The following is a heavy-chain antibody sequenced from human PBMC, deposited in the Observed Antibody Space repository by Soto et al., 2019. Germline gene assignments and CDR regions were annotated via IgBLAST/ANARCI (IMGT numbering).Heavy chain of an antibody. Sequence: QVQLQESGPGLVKPSETLSLTCAVTGASFGTYYWSWIRQPPGKGLEWIGYIFYSGHLKYNPSLKSRLTLPVAPPKNQISLRRTSVTAADRAVYSCAGGGGGYRFDYWGQGTLVTVSS. CDR2: IFYSGHL. J-gene: IGHJ4*02. CDR1: GASFGTYY. V-gene: IGHV4-59*03. D-gene: IGHD1-26*01. CDR3: AGGGGGYRFDY.